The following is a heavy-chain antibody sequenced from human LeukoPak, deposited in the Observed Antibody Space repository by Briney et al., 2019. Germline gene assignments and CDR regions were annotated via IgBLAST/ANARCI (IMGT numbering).Heavy chain of an antibody. CDR1: GFTFSSYA. CDR3: ASTDYYDSSGYHSEPFDY. D-gene: IGHD3-22*01. J-gene: IGHJ4*02. CDR2: ISGSGGST. V-gene: IGHV3-23*01. Sequence: GGSLRLSCAASGFTFSSYAMSWVRQAPGKGLEWVSAISGSGGSTYYADSVKGRFTISRDNSKNTLYLQMNSLRAEDTAVYYCASTDYYDSSGYHSEPFDYWGQGTLVTVSS.